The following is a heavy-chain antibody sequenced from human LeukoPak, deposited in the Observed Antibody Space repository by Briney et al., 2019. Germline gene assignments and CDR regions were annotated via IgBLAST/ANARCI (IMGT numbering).Heavy chain of an antibody. J-gene: IGHJ4*02. CDR1: GFTFDNYA. CDR2: ISWNSGYI. D-gene: IGHD6-19*01. Sequence: PGGSLRLSCAASGFTFDNYAMHWVRQAPGKGLEWLSIISWNSGYIGYADYVKGRFTTSRDNAKKSLDLQMNSLRAEDTAFYYCAKVRGTYSSGYFFDYWGQGTLVTVSS. V-gene: IGHV3-9*01. CDR3: AKVRGTYSSGYFFDY.